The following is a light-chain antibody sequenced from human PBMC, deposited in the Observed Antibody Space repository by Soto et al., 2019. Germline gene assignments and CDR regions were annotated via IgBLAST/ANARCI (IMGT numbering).Light chain of an antibody. CDR2: GAS. CDR3: QQRSSWPPT. CDR1: QSVTNSY. J-gene: IGKJ5*01. V-gene: IGKV3D-20*02. Sequence: ERVLTPSPVTLSVSPVEHGTLSCRASQSVTNSYLAWYQQKPGQAPRLLIFGASTRAAGIPARFSGSGSGTEFTLTISSLEPEDFAVYYCQQRSSWPPTFGQGTRLEI.